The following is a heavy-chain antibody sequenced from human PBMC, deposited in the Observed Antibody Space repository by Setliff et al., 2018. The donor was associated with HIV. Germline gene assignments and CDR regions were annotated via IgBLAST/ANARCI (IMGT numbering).Heavy chain of an antibody. D-gene: IGHD6-19*01. V-gene: IGHV4-39*07. CDR3: ARDNSVGSGWRLDAFDI. J-gene: IGHJ3*02. CDR2: IYYSEST. Sequence: SETLSLTCTVSGGSISSDSYYWGWLRQPPGKGLEWIGSIYYSESTYYNPSLKSRVTISVDTSKNQFSLKLSSVTAADTAVYFCARDNSVGSGWRLDAFDIWGQGTMVTVSS. CDR1: GGSISSDSYY.